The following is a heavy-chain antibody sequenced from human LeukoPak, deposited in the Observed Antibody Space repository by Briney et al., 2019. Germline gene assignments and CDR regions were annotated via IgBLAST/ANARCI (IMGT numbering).Heavy chain of an antibody. J-gene: IGHJ5*02. D-gene: IGHD3-16*01. CDR2: IYYSGST. CDR3: ARAGGWGRVGELTFDP. Sequence: PSETLSLTCTVSGGSVSSGSYYWSWIRQPPGKGLEWIGYIYYSGSTNYNPSLKSRVTISVDTSKNQFSLKLSSVTAADTAVYYCARAGGWGRVGELTFDPWGQGTLVTVSS. CDR1: GGSVSSGSYY. V-gene: IGHV4-61*01.